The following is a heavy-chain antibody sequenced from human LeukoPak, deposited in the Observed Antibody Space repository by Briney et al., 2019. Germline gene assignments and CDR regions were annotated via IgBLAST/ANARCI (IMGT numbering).Heavy chain of an antibody. J-gene: IGHJ3*02. CDR2: INHSGST. CDR1: GGSFSGYY. CDR3: ARFPPHSRAAAAGTLYHRGAFDI. V-gene: IGHV4-34*01. Sequence: SETLSLTCAVYGGSFSGYYWSWIRQPPGKGLECIWEINHSGSTNYNPSLKSRVTISVDTSKNQFSLKLSSVTAADTAVYYCARFPPHSRAAAAGTLYHRGAFDIWGQGTMVTVSS. D-gene: IGHD6-13*01.